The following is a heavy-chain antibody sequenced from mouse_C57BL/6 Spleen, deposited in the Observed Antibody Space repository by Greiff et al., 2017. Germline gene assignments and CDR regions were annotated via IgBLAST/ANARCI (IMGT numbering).Heavy chain of an antibody. V-gene: IGHV1-54*01. CDR3: ARRGDDGNYFDD. CDR1: GYAFTNYL. CDR2: INPGSGGT. D-gene: IGHD2-3*01. Sequence: QVQLQQSGAELVRPGTSVKVSCKASGYAFTNYLIEWVKQRPGQGLEWIGVINPGSGGTNYNEKFKGKATLTADKSSSTAYMQLSSLTSEDSAVYFCARRGDDGNYFDDWGQGTTLTVSS. J-gene: IGHJ2*01.